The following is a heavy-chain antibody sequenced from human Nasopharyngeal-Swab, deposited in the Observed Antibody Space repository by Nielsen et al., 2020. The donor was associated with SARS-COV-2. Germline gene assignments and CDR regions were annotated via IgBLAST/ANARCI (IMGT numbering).Heavy chain of an antibody. D-gene: IGHD6-19*01. V-gene: IGHV3-64D*06. J-gene: IGHJ4*02. Sequence: WIRQPPGKGLEYVSAISSNGGSTYYADSVKGRFTISRDNSKNTLYLQMSSLRAEDTAVYYCAIDSSGQDYWGQGTLVTVSS. CDR2: ISSNGGST. CDR3: AIDSSGQDY.